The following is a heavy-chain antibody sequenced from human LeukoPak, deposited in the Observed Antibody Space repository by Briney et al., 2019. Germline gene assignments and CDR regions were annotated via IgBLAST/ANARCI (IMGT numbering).Heavy chain of an antibody. J-gene: IGHJ4*02. Sequence: GGSLRLSCAAPGFTFSSYSMNWVRQAPGKGLEWVSSITSSSSYMYYADSVKGRFTISRDNAKNSLDLQMNSLRAEDTAVYYCARENLWGSLDYWGQGTLVTVSS. CDR2: ITSSSSYM. V-gene: IGHV3-21*01. CDR3: ARENLWGSLDY. D-gene: IGHD7-27*01. CDR1: GFTFSSYS.